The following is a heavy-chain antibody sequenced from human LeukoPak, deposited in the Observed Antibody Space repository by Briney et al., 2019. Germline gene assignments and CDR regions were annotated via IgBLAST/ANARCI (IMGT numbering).Heavy chain of an antibody. J-gene: IGHJ4*02. V-gene: IGHV4-38-2*02. D-gene: IGHD4-11*01. CDR1: DYSISSGYY. CDR2: IYYSGST. Sequence: SETLSLTCTVSDYSISSGYYWAWIRQPPGKGLEWIGSIYYSGSTYYNPSLKSRVTISVDTSKNQFSLKLSSVTAVDTAVYYCARHHSNYDYWGQGTLVTVSS. CDR3: ARHHSNYDY.